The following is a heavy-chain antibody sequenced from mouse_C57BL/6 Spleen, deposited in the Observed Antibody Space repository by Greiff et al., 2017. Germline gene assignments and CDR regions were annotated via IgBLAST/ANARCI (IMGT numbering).Heavy chain of an antibody. CDR2: IYPGDGDT. CDR1: GYAFSSYW. J-gene: IGHJ3*01. D-gene: IGHD1-1*01. V-gene: IGHV1-80*01. Sequence: VMLVESGAELVKPGASVKISCKASGYAFSSYWMNWVKQRPGKGLEWIGQIYPGDGDTNYNGKFKGKATLTADKSSSTAYMQLSSLTSEDSAVYFCARRYYGSGWFAYWGQGTLVTVSA. CDR3: ARRYYGSGWFAY.